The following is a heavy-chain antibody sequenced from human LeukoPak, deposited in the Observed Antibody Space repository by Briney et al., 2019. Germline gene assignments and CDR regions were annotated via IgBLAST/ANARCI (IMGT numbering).Heavy chain of an antibody. V-gene: IGHV4-59*01. J-gene: IGHJ5*02. Sequence: SETLSLTCTVSGGSIGSYYWSWIRQPPGKGLEWIGYIYYSGSTNYNPSLKSRVTISVDTSKNQFSLKLSSVTAADTAVYYCAGAAAGPHWFDPWGQGTLVTASS. CDR1: GGSIGSYY. CDR3: AGAAAGPHWFDP. D-gene: IGHD6-13*01. CDR2: IYYSGST.